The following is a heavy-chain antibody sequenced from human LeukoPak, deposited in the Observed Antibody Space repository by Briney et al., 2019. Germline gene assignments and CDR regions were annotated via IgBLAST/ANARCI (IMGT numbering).Heavy chain of an antibody. CDR1: GGSFSGYY. CDR3: ARGPGSGSYSVYYFDY. J-gene: IGHJ4*02. V-gene: IGHV4-34*01. D-gene: IGHD1-26*01. CDR2: INHSGST. Sequence: SETLSLTCAVYGGSFSGYYWSWIRQPPGKGLKWIGEINHSGSTNYNPSLKSRVTISVDTSKNQFSLKLSSVTAADTAVYYCARGPGSGSYSVYYFDYWGQGTLVTVSS.